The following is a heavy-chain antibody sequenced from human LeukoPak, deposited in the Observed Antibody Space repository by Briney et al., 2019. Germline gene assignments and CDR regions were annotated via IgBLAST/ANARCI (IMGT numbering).Heavy chain of an antibody. CDR1: GYTFTGYY. CDR3: ARGTGEGYSYGRYYFDY. J-gene: IGHJ4*02. Sequence: KPGASVKVSCKASGYTFTGYYMHWVRQAPGQGLEWMGWINPNSGGTNYAQKFQGRVTMTRDTSISTAYMELSRLRFDDTAVYYCARGTGEGYSYGRYYFDYWGQGTLVTVSS. D-gene: IGHD5-18*01. CDR2: INPNSGGT. V-gene: IGHV1-2*02.